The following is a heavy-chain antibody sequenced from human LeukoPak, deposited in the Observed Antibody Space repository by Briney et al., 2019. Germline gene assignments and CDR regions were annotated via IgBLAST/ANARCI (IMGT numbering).Heavy chain of an antibody. V-gene: IGHV1-8*01. J-gene: IGHJ4*02. D-gene: IGHD6-6*01. Sequence: GASVRVSCKASGYTFTSYDINWVRQATGQGLEWMGWMNPNSGNTGYAQKFQGRVTMTRNTSISTAYMELSSLRSEDTAVYYCARGGRVYSSSSRVIYYWGQGTLVTVSS. CDR1: GYTFTSYD. CDR3: ARGGRVYSSSSRVIYY. CDR2: MNPNSGNT.